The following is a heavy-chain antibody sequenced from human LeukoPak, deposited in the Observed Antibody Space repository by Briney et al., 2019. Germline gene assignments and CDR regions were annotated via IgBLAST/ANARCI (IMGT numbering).Heavy chain of an antibody. Sequence: SETLSLTCTVSGGSISSYYWSWIRQLAGKGLEWIGRIYTSGSTNYNPSLKSRVTMSVDTSKNQFSLKLSSVTAADTAVYYCARLTGTAYYYYYMDVWGKGTTVTVSS. J-gene: IGHJ6*03. CDR3: ARLTGTAYYYYYMDV. CDR2: IYTSGST. CDR1: GGSISSYY. D-gene: IGHD2-21*02. V-gene: IGHV4-4*07.